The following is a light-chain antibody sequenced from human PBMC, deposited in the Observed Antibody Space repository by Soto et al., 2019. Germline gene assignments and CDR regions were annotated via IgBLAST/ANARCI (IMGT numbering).Light chain of an antibody. CDR2: AAF. J-gene: IGKJ1*01. Sequence: DIQMTQSPSSLSASVGDRVTIACRTSQSISNYLKWYQQKPGKAPKLLIYAAFSLQSGVPSRFSGSGSGTEFTLTISSLQAEDFATYYCQQSYSTPRTFGQGTKVEIK. CDR3: QQSYSTPRT. CDR1: QSISNY. V-gene: IGKV1-39*01.